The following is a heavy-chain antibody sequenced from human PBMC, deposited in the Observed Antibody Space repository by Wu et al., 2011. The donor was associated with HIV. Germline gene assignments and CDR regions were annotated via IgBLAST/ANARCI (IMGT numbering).Heavy chain of an antibody. J-gene: IGHJ4*02. D-gene: IGHD3-22*01. CDR1: GGTFSSYA. CDR3: ARGLGRIDYDSSGYLY. V-gene: IGHV1-69*01. CDR2: VIPMFPTA. Sequence: QVQLVQSGAEVKKPGSSVKVSCKASGGTFSSYAISWVRQAPGQGPEWMGGVIPMFPTANYAQKFQGTVTITTDESTSTVYMELSSLRSEDTGVYYCARGLGRIDYDSSGYLYWGQGNPGHRLL.